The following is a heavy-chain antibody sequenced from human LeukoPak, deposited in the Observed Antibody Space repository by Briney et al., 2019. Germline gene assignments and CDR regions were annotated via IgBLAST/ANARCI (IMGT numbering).Heavy chain of an antibody. Sequence: ASVKVSCKASGYTFNAYYIHWVRQAPGQGLERMGWINPNTGGTNYAQTFQGRVTMTRDTSINTAYMEVSRLRSDDTAVYYCARWRSGAVAGADSWGQGTLVIVSS. V-gene: IGHV1-2*02. CDR3: ARWRSGAVAGADS. D-gene: IGHD6-19*01. CDR2: INPNTGGT. CDR1: GYTFNAYY. J-gene: IGHJ4*02.